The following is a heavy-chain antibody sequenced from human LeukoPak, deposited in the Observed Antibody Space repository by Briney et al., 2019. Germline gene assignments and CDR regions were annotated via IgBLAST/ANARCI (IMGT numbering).Heavy chain of an antibody. Sequence: PGRSLRLSCAASGFTFSSYGMDWVRQAPGKGLEWVAVIWYDGSNKYYADSVKGRFTISRDNSKNTLYLQMNSLRSDDTAVYYCARDSGSYYFDYWGQGTLVTVSS. CDR2: IWYDGSNK. CDR3: ARDSGSYYFDY. J-gene: IGHJ4*02. V-gene: IGHV3-33*01. CDR1: GFTFSSYG. D-gene: IGHD1-26*01.